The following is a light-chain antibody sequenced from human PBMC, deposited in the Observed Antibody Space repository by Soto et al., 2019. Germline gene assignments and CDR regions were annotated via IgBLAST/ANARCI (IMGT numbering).Light chain of an antibody. CDR3: QQYENSPIT. V-gene: IGKV3-11*01. CDR2: DAS. Sequence: EIVLTQSPATLSLSPGERATLSCRASQSVGRSLAWYQHKPGQAPRLLIYDASDRATDIPNRFRGSGYGTDFTLTISSLEPEDFAVYYCQQYENSPITFGQGTRLEIK. CDR1: QSVGRS. J-gene: IGKJ5*01.